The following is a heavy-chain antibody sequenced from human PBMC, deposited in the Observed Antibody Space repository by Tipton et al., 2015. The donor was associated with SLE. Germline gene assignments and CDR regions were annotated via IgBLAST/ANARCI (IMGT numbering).Heavy chain of an antibody. CDR1: GYTFTSYD. D-gene: IGHD4-17*01. J-gene: IGHJ4*02. CDR3: ATTVTYDY. V-gene: IGHV1-8*01. Sequence: QVQLVQSGPEVKKPGASVKVSCKASGYTFTSYDINWVRQATGQGLEWMGWMNPNSGNTGYAQKLQGRVTMTTDTSTSTAYMELRSLRSDDTAVYYWATTVTYDYWGQGTLVTVSS. CDR2: MNPNSGNT.